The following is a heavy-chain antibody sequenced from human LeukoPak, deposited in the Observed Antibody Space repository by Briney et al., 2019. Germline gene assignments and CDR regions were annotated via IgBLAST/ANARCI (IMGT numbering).Heavy chain of an antibody. CDR2: ISGSGGST. J-gene: IGHJ6*02. CDR3: AKDRGGYYHFWSGYYFHYYYGMDV. V-gene: IGHV3-23*01. Sequence: PGGSLRLSCAASGFTFSSYAMSWVRQAPGKGLEWVSAISGSGGSTYYADSVKGRFTISRDNSKNTLYLQMNSLRAEDTAVYYCAKDRGGYYHFWSGYYFHYYYGMDVWGQGTTVTVSS. CDR1: GFTFSSYA. D-gene: IGHD3-3*01.